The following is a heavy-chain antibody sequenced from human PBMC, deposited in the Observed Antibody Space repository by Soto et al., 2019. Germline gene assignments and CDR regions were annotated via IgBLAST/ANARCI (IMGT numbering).Heavy chain of an antibody. CDR2: ISSSSSTI. D-gene: IGHD2-15*01. CDR1: GFTFSSYS. Sequence: GGSLRLSXAASGFTFSSYSMNWVRQAPGKGLEWVSYISSSSSTIYYADSVKGRFTISRDNAKNSLYLQMNSLRDEDTAVYYCARRDRDGNDAFDIWGQGTMVTVSS. V-gene: IGHV3-48*02. J-gene: IGHJ3*02. CDR3: ARRDRDGNDAFDI.